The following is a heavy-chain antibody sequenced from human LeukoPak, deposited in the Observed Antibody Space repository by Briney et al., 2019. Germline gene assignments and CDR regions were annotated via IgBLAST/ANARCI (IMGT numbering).Heavy chain of an antibody. CDR3: AKGDSSGYYSPIDY. Sequence: GGSLRLSCAASGFTFSSYAMSWVRQAPGQELEWVSVIRGSGVSTYYADSVKGRFTISRDNSKNTLYLQMDSLRAEDTAVYYCAKGDSSGYYSPIDYWGQGTLVTVSS. V-gene: IGHV3-23*01. CDR2: IRGSGVST. J-gene: IGHJ4*02. D-gene: IGHD3-22*01. CDR1: GFTFSSYA.